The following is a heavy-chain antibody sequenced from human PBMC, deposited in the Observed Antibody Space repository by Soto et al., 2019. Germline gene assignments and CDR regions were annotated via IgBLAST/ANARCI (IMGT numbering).Heavy chain of an antibody. D-gene: IGHD3-22*01. CDR1: GGTFSSYA. J-gene: IGHJ3*02. V-gene: IGHV1-69*12. Sequence: QVQLVQSGAEVKKPGSSVKVSCKASGGTFSSYAISWVRQAPGQGLEWMGGIIPIFGTANYAQKFQGRVTITADESTSTAYMELSSLRSEDTAVYYCASDHSPHSVSSGYCSDAFDIWCQGSMVTVSS. CDR3: ASDHSPHSVSSGYCSDAFDI. CDR2: IIPIFGTA.